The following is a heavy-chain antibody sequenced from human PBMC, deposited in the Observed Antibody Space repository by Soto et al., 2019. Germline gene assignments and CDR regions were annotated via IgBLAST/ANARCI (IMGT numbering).Heavy chain of an antibody. J-gene: IGHJ6*02. V-gene: IGHV1-69*01. CDR1: GGTFSSYA. CDR2: IIPIFGTA. D-gene: IGHD3-10*01. CDR3: AREDYRRGFSRGVSSGYDGMDV. Sequence: QVQLVQSGAEVKKPGSSVKVSCKASGGTFSSYAISWVRQAPGQGLEWMGGIIPIFGTANYAQKFQGRVTITADESTSTAYMELSSLRSEDTAVYYCAREDYRRGFSRGVSSGYDGMDVWGQGTTVTVSS.